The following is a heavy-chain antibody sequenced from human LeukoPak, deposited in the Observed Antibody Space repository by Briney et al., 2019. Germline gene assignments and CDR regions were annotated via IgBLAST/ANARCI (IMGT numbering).Heavy chain of an antibody. CDR1: GFTFASFW. J-gene: IGHJ4*02. Sequence: GGSLRLSCAASGFTFASFWMTWVRQAPGKGLEWVASINQDGSEEDYVDSVKGRYTISRDNPRNTLYLQVDSLRAEDTAVYYCARRTGVWGSSPLDNWGQGTLVTVSS. V-gene: IGHV3-7*01. CDR2: INQDGSEE. D-gene: IGHD3-16*01. CDR3: ARRTGVWGSSPLDN.